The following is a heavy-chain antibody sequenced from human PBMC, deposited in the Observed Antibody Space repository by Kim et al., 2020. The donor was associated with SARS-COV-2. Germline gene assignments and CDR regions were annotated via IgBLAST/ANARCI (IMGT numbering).Heavy chain of an antibody. D-gene: IGHD3-16*01. CDR3: ARVLDYGVSS. V-gene: IGHV4-30-2*04. J-gene: IGHJ4*02. CDR2: T. Sequence: TYYNPSLKSRVTISVDTSKNQFSLKLSSVTAEDTAVYYCARVLDYGVSSWGQGTLVTVSS.